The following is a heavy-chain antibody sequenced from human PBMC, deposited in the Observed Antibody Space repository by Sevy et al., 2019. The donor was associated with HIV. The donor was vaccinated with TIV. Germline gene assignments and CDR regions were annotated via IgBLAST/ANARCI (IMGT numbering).Heavy chain of an antibody. CDR1: GGTISSSSYR. CDR2: IYHTGAA. J-gene: IGHJ4*02. CDR3: AGWYGNNFDY. V-gene: IGHV4-39*01. Sequence: SETLSLTCTVSGGTISSSSYRWGWIRQPPGKGLEWVGSIYHTGAADDNPSLKRRVTMSVDTSKNPFSLRVGSVTAADTAVYYCAGWYGNNFDYWGQGALVTVSS. D-gene: IGHD3-10*01.